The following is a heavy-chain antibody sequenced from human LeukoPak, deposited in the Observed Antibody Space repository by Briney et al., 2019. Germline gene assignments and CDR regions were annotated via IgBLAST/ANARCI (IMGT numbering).Heavy chain of an antibody. V-gene: IGHV1-18*01. Sequence: ASVKVSCKASGYTFTNYGISWVRQAPGQGLEWMGWISAYNGNTNYAQKLQGRVTMTTDTSTSTAYMELRSLRPDDTAVYYCARGRLPHMSSAGTGWYFDLWGRGTQVTVSS. CDR1: GYTFTNYG. CDR2: ISAYNGNT. CDR3: ARGRLPHMSSAGTGWYFDL. J-gene: IGHJ2*01. D-gene: IGHD1-1*01.